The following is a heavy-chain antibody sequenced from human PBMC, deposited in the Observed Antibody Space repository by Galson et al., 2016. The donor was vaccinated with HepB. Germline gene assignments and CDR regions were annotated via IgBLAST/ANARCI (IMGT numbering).Heavy chain of an antibody. CDR1: GDTFSSYI. Sequence: SVKVSCKASGDTFSSYIISWVRQAPGQGLEWMGEFIAVFGTTNYAQRFQGRVTITADESTSTVYMDLTGLTSEGTAVYYCTRDRGQYYALWGQGTLVTVSS. CDR2: FIAVFGTT. J-gene: IGHJ4*02. CDR3: TRDRGQYYAL. D-gene: IGHD2-2*01. V-gene: IGHV1-69*13.